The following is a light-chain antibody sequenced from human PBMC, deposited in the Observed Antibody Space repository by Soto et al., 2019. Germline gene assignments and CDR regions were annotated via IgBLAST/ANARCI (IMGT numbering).Light chain of an antibody. CDR3: NSYTSSSTVV. CDR1: SSDVGAYNY. J-gene: IGLJ2*01. Sequence: QSALTQPASVSGSPGQSITISCPGTSSDVGAYNYVSWYQQHPGKAPKLMIYEVNNRPSGVSNRFSGSKSGNTASLTISGLQAEDEADYYCNSYTSSSTVVFGGGTKLTVL. CDR2: EVN. V-gene: IGLV2-14*01.